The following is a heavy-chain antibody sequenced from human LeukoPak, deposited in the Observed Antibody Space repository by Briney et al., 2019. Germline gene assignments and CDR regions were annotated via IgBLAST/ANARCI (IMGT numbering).Heavy chain of an antibody. CDR3: ARDIVAGIFDY. CDR2: ISSSSSTI. V-gene: IGHV3-48*01. D-gene: IGHD6-19*01. CDR1: GFTFSSYW. J-gene: IGHJ4*02. Sequence: GGSLRLSCAASGFTFSSYWMSWVRQAPGKGLEWVSYISSSSSTIYYADSVKGRFTISRDNAKNSLYLQMNSLRAEDTAVYYCARDIVAGIFDYWGQGTLVTVSS.